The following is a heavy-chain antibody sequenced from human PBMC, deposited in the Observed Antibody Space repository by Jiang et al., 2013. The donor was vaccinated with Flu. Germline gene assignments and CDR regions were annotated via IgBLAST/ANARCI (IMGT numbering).Heavy chain of an antibody. CDR1: SNSAA. D-gene: IGHD3-16*01. CDR3: AREGYDYIWGSLDLNWFDP. Sequence: SNSAAWNWIRQSPSRGLEWLGRTYYRSKWYNDYAVSVKSRITINPDTSKNQFSLQLNSVTPEDTAVYYCAREGYDYIWGSLDLNWFDPWGQGTLVTASS. V-gene: IGHV6-1*01. CDR2: TYYRSKWYN. J-gene: IGHJ5*02.